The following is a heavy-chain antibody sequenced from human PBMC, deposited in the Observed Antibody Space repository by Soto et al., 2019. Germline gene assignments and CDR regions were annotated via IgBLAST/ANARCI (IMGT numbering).Heavy chain of an antibody. CDR2: INPNSGGT. J-gene: IGHJ6*02. CDR3: ARDPVLVVVPAAKYYYYGMDV. Sequence: ASVKVSFKASGYSFTGYYMHWVRQAPGQGLEWMGWINPNSGGTNYAQKFQGWVTMTRDTSISTAYMELSRLRSDDTAVYYCARDPVLVVVPAAKYYYYGMDVWGQGTTVTVSS. CDR1: GYSFTGYY. D-gene: IGHD2-2*01. V-gene: IGHV1-2*04.